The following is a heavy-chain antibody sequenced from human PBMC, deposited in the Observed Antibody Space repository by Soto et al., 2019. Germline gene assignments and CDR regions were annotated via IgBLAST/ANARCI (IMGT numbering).Heavy chain of an antibody. J-gene: IGHJ5*02. CDR3: AHIPNYYQYDWFDP. CDR2: IYWDDDK. D-gene: IGHD3-16*01. Sequence: QITLKESGPTLVKPTQTLTLTCTFSGLSLTTRGVGVGRIRQPPGKALECLALIYWDDDKRYSPSLQSRLSITKDTSKNQVVLTMTNVDPVDTATYYCAHIPNYYQYDWFDPWGQGTLVSVSS. V-gene: IGHV2-5*02. CDR1: GLSLTTRGVG.